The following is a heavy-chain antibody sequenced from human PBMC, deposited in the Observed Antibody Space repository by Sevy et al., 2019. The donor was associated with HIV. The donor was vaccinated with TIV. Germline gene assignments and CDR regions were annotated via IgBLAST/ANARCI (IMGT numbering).Heavy chain of an antibody. V-gene: IGHV1-2*06. J-gene: IGHJ3*02. CDR2: INPNSGGT. Sequence: ASVKVSCKASGYTFTGYYMHWVRQAPGQGLEWMGRINPNSGGTNYAQKFQGRVTMTGDTSISTAYMELSRLRSDDTAVYYCARVSVTMVRGVIISGSSDAFDIWGQGTMVTVSS. D-gene: IGHD3-10*01. CDR3: ARVSVTMVRGVIISGSSDAFDI. CDR1: GYTFTGYY.